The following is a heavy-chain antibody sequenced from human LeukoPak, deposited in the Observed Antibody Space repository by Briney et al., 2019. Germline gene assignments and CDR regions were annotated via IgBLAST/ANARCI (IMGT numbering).Heavy chain of an antibody. CDR2: FDPEDGET. D-gene: IGHD2-2*01. Sequence: ASVKVSCKVSGYTLTELSMHWVRQAPGKGLEWMGGFDPEDGETIYAQKFQGRVTMTEDTSTDTAYMELSSLRSEDTAVYYCATMLHCSSTSCYRTNWFDPWGQGTLVTVSS. CDR1: GYTLTELS. V-gene: IGHV1-24*01. J-gene: IGHJ5*02. CDR3: ATMLHCSSTSCYRTNWFDP.